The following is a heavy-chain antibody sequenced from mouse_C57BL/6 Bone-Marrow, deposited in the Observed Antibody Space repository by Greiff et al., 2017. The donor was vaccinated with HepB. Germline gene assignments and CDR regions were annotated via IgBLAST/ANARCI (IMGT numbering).Heavy chain of an antibody. D-gene: IGHD2-5*01. J-gene: IGHJ4*01. Sequence: EVQLVESGPGLVKPSQSLSLTCSVTGYSITSGYYWNWIRQFPGNKLEWMGYISYDGSNNYNPSLKNRISITRDTSKNQFFLKLNSVTTEDTATYYGARDETYDSNCYAMDYWGQGTSVTVSS. V-gene: IGHV3-6*01. CDR3: ARDETYDSNCYAMDY. CDR2: ISYDGSN. CDR1: GYSITSGYY.